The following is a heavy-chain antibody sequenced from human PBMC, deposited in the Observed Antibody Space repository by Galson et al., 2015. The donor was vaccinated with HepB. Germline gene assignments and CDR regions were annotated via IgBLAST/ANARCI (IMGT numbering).Heavy chain of an antibody. V-gene: IGHV1-3*01. Sequence: SVKVSCKASGYTFTSYAMHWVRQAPGQRLEWMGWINAGNGNTKYSQKFQGRVTITRDTSASTAYMELSSLRSEDTAVYYCARVPYSKWVVGSFVYFDYWGQGTLVTVSS. D-gene: IGHD6-13*01. CDR1: GYTFTSYA. J-gene: IGHJ4*02. CDR2: INAGNGNT. CDR3: ARVPYSKWVVGSFVYFDY.